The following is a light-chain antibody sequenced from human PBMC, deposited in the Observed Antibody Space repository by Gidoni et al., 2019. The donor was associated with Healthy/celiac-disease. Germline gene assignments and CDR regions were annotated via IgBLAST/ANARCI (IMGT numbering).Light chain of an antibody. J-gene: IGKJ1*01. CDR1: QSVLYSPHNKNY. Sequence: DIVMTQSPDSLAVSLGERATINCKSRQSVLYSPHNKNYLAWYQQKPGQPPKRLIYWASTRESGVPYRFSGSGSGTDFTLTISSLQAEDVAVYYCQQYYSTPVTFGQGTKVEIK. V-gene: IGKV4-1*01. CDR2: WAS. CDR3: QQYYSTPVT.